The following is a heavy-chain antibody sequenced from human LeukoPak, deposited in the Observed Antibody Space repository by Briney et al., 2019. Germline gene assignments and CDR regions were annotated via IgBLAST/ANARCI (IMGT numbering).Heavy chain of an antibody. CDR1: GFTFSSYA. Sequence: GGSLRLSCAASGFTFSSYAMHWVRQAPGKGLEWVAVISYDGSNKYYADSVKGRFTISRDNSKNTLYLQMNSLRAEDTAVYYCARGPYCTNGVCYLDHWGQGTLVTVSS. J-gene: IGHJ4*02. CDR3: ARGPYCTNGVCYLDH. V-gene: IGHV3-30-3*01. CDR2: ISYDGSNK. D-gene: IGHD2-8*01.